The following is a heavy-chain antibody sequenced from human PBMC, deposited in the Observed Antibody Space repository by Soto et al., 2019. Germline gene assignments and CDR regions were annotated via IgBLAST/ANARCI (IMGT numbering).Heavy chain of an antibody. CDR1: GYKFTGHH. CDR3: AKTYYDFWTGYYVTFDN. D-gene: IGHD3-3*01. CDR2: INPNNGGT. Sequence: QVQLVQSGAEVKKPGASVKVSCRASGYKFTGHHIHWVRQAPGQGLEWMGWINPNNGGTNSAQKFLGRVTMTRDTSLSTDYMELSGLTSDDSAVYYCAKTYYDFWTGYYVTFDNWGQGTLVTVSS. J-gene: IGHJ4*02. V-gene: IGHV1-2*02.